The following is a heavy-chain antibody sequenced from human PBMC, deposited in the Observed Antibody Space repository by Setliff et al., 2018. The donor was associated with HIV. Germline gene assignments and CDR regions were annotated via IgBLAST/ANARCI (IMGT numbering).Heavy chain of an antibody. V-gene: IGHV1-8*01. CDR2: MNPNSGNT. CDR1: GSTFSTYD. D-gene: IGHD6-13*01. Sequence: WASVKVSCKASGSTFSTYDINWVRQASGQGPEWMGWMNPNSGNTGYAPKLQGRVTMTRNTSISTAYMELSSLRSDDTAVYYCASSWSRVPYYGMDVWGQGTTVTVSS. J-gene: IGHJ6*02. CDR3: ASSWSRVPYYGMDV.